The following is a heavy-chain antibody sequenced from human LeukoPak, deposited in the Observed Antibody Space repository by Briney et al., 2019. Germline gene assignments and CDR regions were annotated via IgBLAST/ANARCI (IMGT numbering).Heavy chain of an antibody. CDR2: IYYSGST. Sequence: SETLSLTCTVSGDSISSYYWSWIRHPPAKALECIGYIYYSGSTNYNPSLKSRVTISVDTSKKQFSLKLSSVTAADTAVYYCARDAYYYDSSGTYGMDVWGQGTTVTVSS. V-gene: IGHV4-59*01. CDR1: GDSISSYY. D-gene: IGHD3-22*01. J-gene: IGHJ6*02. CDR3: ARDAYYYDSSGTYGMDV.